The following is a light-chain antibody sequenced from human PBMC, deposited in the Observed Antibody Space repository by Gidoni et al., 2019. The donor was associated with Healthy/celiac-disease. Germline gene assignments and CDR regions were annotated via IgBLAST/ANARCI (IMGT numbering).Light chain of an antibody. CDR2: EVS. V-gene: IGLV2-14*01. CDR3: SSYTSSSTLEV. J-gene: IGLJ2*01. CDR1: SSDVGGYNY. Sequence: SALTQPASVSGAPGQSITISCTGTSSDVGGYNYVSWYQQHPGKAPKLMIYEVSNRPSGVANRFSGSKSGNTASLTISGLQAEDEADYYCSSYTSSSTLEVFGGGTKLTV.